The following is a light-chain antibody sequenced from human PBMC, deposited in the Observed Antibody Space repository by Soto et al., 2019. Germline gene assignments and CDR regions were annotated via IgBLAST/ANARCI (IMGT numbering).Light chain of an antibody. Sequence: NLMLTQPHSVSESPGKTVTISCTRSSGSIASNYVQWYQQRPGSAPTTVIYEDNQRPSGVPDRFSGSIDSSSNSASLTVSRLKTEDEADYCCQSYDSSNQVFGRGTKLTVL. CDR1: SGSIASNY. CDR2: EDN. CDR3: QSYDSSNQV. V-gene: IGLV6-57*04. J-gene: IGLJ2*01.